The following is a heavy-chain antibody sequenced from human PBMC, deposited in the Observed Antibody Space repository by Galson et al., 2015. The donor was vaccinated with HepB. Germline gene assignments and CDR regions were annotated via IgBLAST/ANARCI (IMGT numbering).Heavy chain of an antibody. CDR3: AKEGPCGGSTSCYSPNWFDP. D-gene: IGHD2-2*01. CDR2: INRDGSEK. Sequence: SLRLSCAASGFIFRNYWMTWARQAPGKGLEWVANINRDGSEKYYADSVRGRFTISRDNARNSQYLQMNSLRAEDTAVYYCAKEGPCGGSTSCYSPNWFDPWGQGTLVTVSS. J-gene: IGHJ5*02. CDR1: GFIFRNYW. V-gene: IGHV3-7*03.